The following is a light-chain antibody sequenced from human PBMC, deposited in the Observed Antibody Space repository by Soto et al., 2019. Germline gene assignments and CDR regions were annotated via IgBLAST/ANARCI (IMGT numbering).Light chain of an antibody. Sequence: IVLTQSPATLSLWPGETAILSCRASQTVSSYLSSYQHKPGQAPRLLIYDASKRAPGLPARFSGSGSGTDFTLTISSLEPEDFAVYYCQHRSTSITFGQGTRLEIE. CDR3: QHRSTSIT. V-gene: IGKV3-11*01. CDR1: QTVSSY. J-gene: IGKJ5*01. CDR2: DAS.